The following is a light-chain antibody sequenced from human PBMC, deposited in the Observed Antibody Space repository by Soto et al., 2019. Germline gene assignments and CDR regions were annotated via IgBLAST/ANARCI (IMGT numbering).Light chain of an antibody. Sequence: DIQMTQSPSTLSASVGDRVTITCRASQTISTLLAWYQQRPGKAPNLLIYKASSLESGDTSRFSDSGSGTEFTLTISSLQPDDFATYFCQQYSTFPWTFGEGTKVEVK. V-gene: IGKV1-5*03. CDR1: QTISTL. CDR2: KAS. CDR3: QQYSTFPWT. J-gene: IGKJ1*01.